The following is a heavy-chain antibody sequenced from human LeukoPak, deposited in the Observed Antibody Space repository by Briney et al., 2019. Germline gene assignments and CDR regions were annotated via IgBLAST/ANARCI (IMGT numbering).Heavy chain of an antibody. CDR3: AREYYGSGSYYNVGY. Sequence: GGSLRLSCAASGFTFSSYGMHWVRQAPGKGLEWVAFISYDGSNKYYADSVKGRFTISRDNSKNTLYLQMSSLRAEDTAVYYCAREYYGSGSYYNVGYWGQGTLVTVSS. D-gene: IGHD3-10*01. CDR1: GFTFSSYG. V-gene: IGHV3-30*03. J-gene: IGHJ4*02. CDR2: ISYDGSNK.